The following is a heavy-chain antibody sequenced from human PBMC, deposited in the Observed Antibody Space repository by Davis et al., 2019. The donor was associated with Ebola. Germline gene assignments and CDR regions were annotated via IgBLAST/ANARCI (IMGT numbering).Heavy chain of an antibody. D-gene: IGHD3-9*01. CDR2: ISSTSSTI. V-gene: IGHV3-48*01. CDR3: ARDTTGGYRDILTGYTLHYYGMDV. J-gene: IGHJ6*02. Sequence: SCAASGFTFSTYSMNWVRQAAGKGLEWLSYISSTSSTIFYADSVKGRFTISRDNSKNTLYLQMNSLRAEDTAVYYCARDTTGGYRDILTGYTLHYYGMDVWGQGTTVTVSS. CDR1: GFTFSTYS.